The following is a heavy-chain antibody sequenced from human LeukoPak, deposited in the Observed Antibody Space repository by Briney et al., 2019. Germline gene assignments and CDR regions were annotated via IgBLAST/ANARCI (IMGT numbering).Heavy chain of an antibody. V-gene: IGHV3-23*01. CDR2: INAGGGST. CDR3: AKGVVMVTAMNYFDY. D-gene: IGHD2-21*02. Sequence: GGSLRLSCAASGFTFGSYAMNWVRQAPGKGLEWVSAINAGGGSTYYADSVKGRFTISRDNSKNTLYLQMNTLRAEDTAVYYCAKGVVMVTAMNYFDYWGQGTLVTVSS. J-gene: IGHJ4*02. CDR1: GFTFGSYA.